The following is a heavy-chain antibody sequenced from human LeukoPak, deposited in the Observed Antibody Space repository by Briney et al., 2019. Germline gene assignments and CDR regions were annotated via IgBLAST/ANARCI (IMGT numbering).Heavy chain of an antibody. Sequence: GGSLRLSCAASGFTVSSNYMSWVRQAPGKGLEWVSVIYGGGSTYYADSVKGRFTISRDNSKNTLYLQMNSLRAEDTAVYYCARGVDYYDSSGYRHYYFDSWGQGTLVTDSS. V-gene: IGHV3-66*01. D-gene: IGHD3-22*01. CDR2: IYGGGST. CDR3: ARGVDYYDSSGYRHYYFDS. J-gene: IGHJ4*02. CDR1: GFTVSSNY.